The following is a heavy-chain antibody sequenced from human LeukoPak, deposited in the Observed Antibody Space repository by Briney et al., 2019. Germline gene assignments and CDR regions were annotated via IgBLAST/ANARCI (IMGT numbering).Heavy chain of an antibody. Sequence: SVKVSCKASGSTFSSYAISWVRQAPGQGLEWMGGIIPIFGTANYAQKFQGRVTITTDESTSTAYMELSSLRSEDTAVYYCAREELPPYNWNYVDIWGQGTMVTVSS. J-gene: IGHJ3*02. CDR2: IIPIFGTA. D-gene: IGHD1-7*01. CDR1: GSTFSSYA. CDR3: AREELPPYNWNYVDI. V-gene: IGHV1-69*05.